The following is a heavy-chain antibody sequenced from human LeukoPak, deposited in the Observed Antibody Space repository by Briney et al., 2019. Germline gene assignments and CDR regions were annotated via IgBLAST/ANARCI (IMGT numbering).Heavy chain of an antibody. CDR1: GFTVSNAW. CDR3: TTDRGIAVRPLFDS. Sequence: PGGSLRLSCAVSGFTVSNAWMGWVRQAPGKGLEWVGRIKSKTDGGTTDYPAPVKGRFTISRDDSKNTLYLQMNNLRTEDAAVYYCTTDRGIAVRPLFDSWGQGTLVIVSS. D-gene: IGHD6-19*01. J-gene: IGHJ4*02. V-gene: IGHV3-15*01. CDR2: IKSKTDGGTT.